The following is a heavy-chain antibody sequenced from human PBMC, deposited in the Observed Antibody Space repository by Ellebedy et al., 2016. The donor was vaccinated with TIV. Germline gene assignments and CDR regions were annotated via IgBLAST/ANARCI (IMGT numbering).Heavy chain of an antibody. J-gene: IGHJ4*02. CDR3: AKSRSGSSSSGYGFDF. D-gene: IGHD6-6*01. V-gene: IGHV3-23*01. CDR2: ISSSGDKT. CDR1: GFTFSIYA. Sequence: GGSLRLXCAASGFTFSIYAVAWVRQAPGKGLEWVSGISSSGDKTYYAEPVRGRFTISRDNSDNTLSLKMNSLTAEDTALYYCAKSRSGSSSSGYGFDFWGQGTLVTVSS.